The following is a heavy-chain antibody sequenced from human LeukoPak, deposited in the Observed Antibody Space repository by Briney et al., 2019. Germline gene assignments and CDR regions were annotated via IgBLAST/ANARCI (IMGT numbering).Heavy chain of an antibody. J-gene: IGHJ3*01. D-gene: IGHD5-24*01. CDR1: GDSVSGNSTA. CDR2: TYYRSKWYN. Sequence: SQTLSLTCAISGDSVSGNSTAYNWIRQSPSRGLEWLGRTYYRSKWYNDYAVSVKSRIIINPDTSKNQLSLQLKSLTPEDPAVYYRARGGQGDGYRPDEAFDFWGQGTMVTVSS. CDR3: ARGGQGDGYRPDEAFDF. V-gene: IGHV6-1*01.